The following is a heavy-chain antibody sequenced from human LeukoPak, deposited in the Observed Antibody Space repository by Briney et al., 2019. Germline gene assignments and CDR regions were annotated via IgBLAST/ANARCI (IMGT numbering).Heavy chain of an antibody. CDR2: INPNSGGT. CDR1: GSTFTGYY. Sequence: ASVKVSCKASGSTFTGYYLHWIRQAHAQGHGRMGLINPNSGGTYYSQKFQGRVAMTMDTAISTDYLEVRRLRPDDTAVYYCSMSHSLGGSQQLPALDYWGRGTLVSVSS. J-gene: IGHJ4*02. CDR3: SMSHSLGGSQQLPALDY. D-gene: IGHD6-13*01. V-gene: IGHV1-2*02.